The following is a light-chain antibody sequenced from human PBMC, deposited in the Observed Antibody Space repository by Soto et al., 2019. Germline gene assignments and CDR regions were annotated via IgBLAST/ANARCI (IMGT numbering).Light chain of an antibody. V-gene: IGKV1-27*01. CDR2: AAS. Sequence: DIQMTQSPSSLSASIGDRVTISCRASQGISNDLAWYQQKPGKVPYLLIYAASTSHSGVPSRFRGSGSGTGVTLPISRLQPVDSETYYCQSSNSAPRTFGEGTKGDIK. J-gene: IGKJ4*02. CDR1: QGISND. CDR3: QSSNSAPRT.